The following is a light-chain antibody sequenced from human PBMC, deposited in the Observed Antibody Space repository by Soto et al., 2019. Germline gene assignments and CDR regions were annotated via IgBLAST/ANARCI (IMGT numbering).Light chain of an antibody. CDR1: QSVTSSF. J-gene: IGKJ1*01. Sequence: EIVLTQSPGTLSLSLGERATLSCRASQSVTSSFLAWYQQKPGQAHRLLIYGASSRATGIPDRFSGSGSGTDFTLTISSLEPEEFAVYYCHHYGSSPWTFGQGTKVEIK. CDR2: GAS. CDR3: HHYGSSPWT. V-gene: IGKV3-20*01.